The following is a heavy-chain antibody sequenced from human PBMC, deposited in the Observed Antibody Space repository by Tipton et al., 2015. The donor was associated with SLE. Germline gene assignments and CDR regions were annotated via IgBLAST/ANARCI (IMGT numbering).Heavy chain of an antibody. CDR2: IYYSGST. CDR1: GGSISSGSYY. Sequence: TLSLTCTVSGGSISSGSYYWSWIRQPAGKGLEWIGYIYYSGSTYYNPSLKSRVTISVDTSKNQFSLKLNSVTAADTAVYYCAREWQQLWYFDLWGRGTLVTVSS. CDR3: AREWQQLWYFDL. V-gene: IGHV4-31*03. J-gene: IGHJ2*01. D-gene: IGHD6-13*01.